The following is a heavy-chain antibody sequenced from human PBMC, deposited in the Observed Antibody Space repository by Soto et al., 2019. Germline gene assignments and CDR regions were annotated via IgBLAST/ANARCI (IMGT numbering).Heavy chain of an antibody. J-gene: IGHJ6*02. CDR1: GYTFTTYG. D-gene: IGHD6-6*01. Sequence: QVQLVPSGAEVKKPGASVKVSCKASGYTFTTYGISWGRQAPGQGLEWMGWISAYNGNTNYAQKLQGRVTMTTDTSTSTAYMELRSLRSDDTAVYYCARTPYSRSLGYYYYYSGVDVWGQGTTVTVSS. CDR3: ARTPYSRSLGYYYYYSGVDV. V-gene: IGHV1-18*01. CDR2: ISAYNGNT.